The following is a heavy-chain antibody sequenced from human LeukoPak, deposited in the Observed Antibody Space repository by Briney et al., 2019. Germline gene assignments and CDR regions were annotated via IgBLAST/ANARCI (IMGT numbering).Heavy chain of an antibody. D-gene: IGHD6-19*01. CDR2: ISYDGSNK. V-gene: IGHV3-30-3*01. Sequence: GGSLRLSCAASGFTFSSYAMHWVRQAPGKGLEWVAVISYDGSNKYYADSVKSRFTISRDNSKNTLYLQMNSLRAEDTAVYYCASRIAVGYWGQGTLVTVSS. CDR3: ASRIAVGY. CDR1: GFTFSSYA. J-gene: IGHJ4*02.